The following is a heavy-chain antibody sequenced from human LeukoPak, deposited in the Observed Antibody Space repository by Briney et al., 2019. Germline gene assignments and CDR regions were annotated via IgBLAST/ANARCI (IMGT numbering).Heavy chain of an antibody. CDR2: ISGSGGST. D-gene: IGHD4-11*01. CDR3: AKGLGKATVTPLGY. J-gene: IGHJ4*02. Sequence: HSGGSLRLSCAVSGFTFSSYAKSWVRQAPGKGLEWVSGISGSGGSTYYADSVKGRFTISRDNSKNTLYLQMDSLRAEDSAVYYCAKGLGKATVTPLGYWGQGTLVTVSS. V-gene: IGHV3-23*01. CDR1: GFTFSSYA.